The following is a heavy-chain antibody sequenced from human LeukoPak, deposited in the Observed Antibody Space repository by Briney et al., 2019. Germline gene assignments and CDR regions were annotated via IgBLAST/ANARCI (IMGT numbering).Heavy chain of an antibody. V-gene: IGHV3-23*01. J-gene: IGHJ4*02. CDR3: ARYIRSPLYYFDY. CDR2: ISASGDST. D-gene: IGHD1-14*01. CDR1: GFTFSSYA. Sequence: PGGSLRLSCAASGFTFSSYAMSWARQAPGKGLEWVSTISASGDSTYYADSVKGWFTIFRDLSRNTLYVQMNSLRAEDTAVYYCARYIRSPLYYFDYWGRGTLVTVSS.